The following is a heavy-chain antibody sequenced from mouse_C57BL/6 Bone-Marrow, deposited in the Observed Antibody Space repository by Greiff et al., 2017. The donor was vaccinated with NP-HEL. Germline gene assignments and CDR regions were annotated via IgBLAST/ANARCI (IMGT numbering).Heavy chain of an antibody. CDR3: ARGVFYAMDY. V-gene: IGHV1-50*01. CDR2: IDPSDSYT. J-gene: IGHJ4*01. CDR1: GYTFTSYW. Sequence: VQVVESGAELVKPGASVKLSCKASGYTFTSYWMQWVKQRPGQGLEWIGEIDPSDSYTNYNQKFKGKATLTVDTSSSTAYMQLSSLTSEDSAVYYCARGVFYAMDYWGQGTSVTVSS.